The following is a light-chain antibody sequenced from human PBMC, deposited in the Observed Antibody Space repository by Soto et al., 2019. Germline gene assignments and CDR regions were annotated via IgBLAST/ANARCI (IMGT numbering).Light chain of an antibody. CDR1: QTISNY. J-gene: IGKJ5*01. V-gene: IGKV1-39*01. CDR2: AAS. Sequence: EIQITQSPSSLSASVGDMVTITCRASQTISNYLNWYQKKPGKAPKLLIYAASSLQRGVPSRFSGSGSSTKYSLTIGGMQHQDFSTYYCQQSYNPHTITFGHGTRLEIK. CDR3: QQSYNPHTIT.